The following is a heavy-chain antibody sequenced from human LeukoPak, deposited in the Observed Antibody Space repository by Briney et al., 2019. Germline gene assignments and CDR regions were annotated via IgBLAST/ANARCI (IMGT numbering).Heavy chain of an antibody. CDR3: ARDPRAVAGPWGAFDI. D-gene: IGHD6-19*01. Sequence: SETLSLTCTVSGGSIGSSSYYWGWIRQPPGKGLEWIGSIYYSGSTYYNPSLKSRVTISVDTSKNQFSLKLSSVTAADTAVYYCARDPRAVAGPWGAFDIWGQGTMVTVSS. CDR2: IYYSGST. CDR1: GGSIGSSSYY. V-gene: IGHV4-39*07. J-gene: IGHJ3*02.